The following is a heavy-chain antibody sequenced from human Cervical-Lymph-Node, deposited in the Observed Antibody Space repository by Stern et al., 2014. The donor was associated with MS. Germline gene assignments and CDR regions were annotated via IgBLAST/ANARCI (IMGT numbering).Heavy chain of an antibody. CDR1: GFSFTSSRMG. CDR3: ARTDYSLLSGYSHFDY. D-gene: IGHD3-3*01. V-gene: IGHV2-5*02. CDR2: IYWDDDT. J-gene: IGHJ4*02. Sequence: QITLKESGHTLVKPTQTLTLTCTFSGFSFTSSRMGVGCIRQPPGKALEWLALIYWDDDTRYSPSLKTRLTMTKDNSKSQVVLRLTNMAPEDTGTYYCARTDYSLLSGYSHFDYCGQGAPVTVSS.